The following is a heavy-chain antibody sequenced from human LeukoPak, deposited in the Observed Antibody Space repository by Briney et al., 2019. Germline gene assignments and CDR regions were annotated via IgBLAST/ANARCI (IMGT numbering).Heavy chain of an antibody. D-gene: IGHD3-9*01. V-gene: IGHV3-23*01. CDR1: GFIFRNYA. CDR3: AKGGDDDILTGYYVYYC. CDR2: ITGSGDTT. J-gene: IGHJ6*03. Sequence: GGSLRLSCAASGFIFRNYAMSWVRQAPGKGLEWVSAITGSGDTTYYADSVKGRFTVSRDNSKNTLYVEMNTLRAEDTAVYYCAKGGDDDILTGYYVYYCWGNRIPVS.